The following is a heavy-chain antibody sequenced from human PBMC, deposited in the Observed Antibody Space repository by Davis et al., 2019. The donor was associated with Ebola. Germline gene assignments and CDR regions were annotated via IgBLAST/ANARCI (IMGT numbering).Heavy chain of an antibody. Sequence: ASVTVSCKASGYTFTSYGISWVRQAPGQGLEWMGWISAYNGNTNYAQKLQGRVTMTTDTSTSTAYMELRSLRSDDTAVYYCARDPWNYYDSSGSYDYWGQGTLVTVSS. CDR2: ISAYNGNT. CDR1: GYTFTSYG. J-gene: IGHJ4*02. CDR3: ARDPWNYYDSSGSYDY. V-gene: IGHV1-18*04. D-gene: IGHD3-22*01.